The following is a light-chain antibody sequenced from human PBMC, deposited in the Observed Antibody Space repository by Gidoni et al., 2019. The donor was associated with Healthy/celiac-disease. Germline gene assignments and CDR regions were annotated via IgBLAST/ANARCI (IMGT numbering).Light chain of an antibody. CDR3: QQSYSTPGT. Sequence: DIQMTQSPSSLSVSVGDRVTITCRASQSISSYLNWYQQKPGKAPKLLIYAASSLQSGVPSRLSGSGSGTDFTLTISNLQPEDFATYYCQQSYSTPGTFGGGTKVEIK. CDR2: AAS. V-gene: IGKV1-39*01. J-gene: IGKJ4*01. CDR1: QSISSY.